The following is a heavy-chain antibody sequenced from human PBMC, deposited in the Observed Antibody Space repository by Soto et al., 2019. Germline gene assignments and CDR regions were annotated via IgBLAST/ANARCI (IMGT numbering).Heavy chain of an antibody. Sequence: QVQLVQSGAEVKKPGASVKVSCKASGYTFTSYGISWVRQAPGQGLEWMGWISAHNGNTIYAQKLQGRATTTTDTSTSTACMEMRSLRSGDTALHYCAIAFAPTDSWGQGTLVTVSS. CDR1: GYTFTSYG. CDR2: ISAHNGNT. J-gene: IGHJ4*02. CDR3: AIAFAPTDS. V-gene: IGHV1-18*01.